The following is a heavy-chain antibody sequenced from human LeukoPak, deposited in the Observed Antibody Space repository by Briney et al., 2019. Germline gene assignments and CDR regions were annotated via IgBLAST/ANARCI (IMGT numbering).Heavy chain of an antibody. CDR3: ARDSTMVRGVFNYYYYYMDV. CDR1: GFTFSSYS. J-gene: IGHJ6*03. Sequence: PGGSLRLSCAASGFTFSSYSMNWVRQAPGKGLEWVSSISSSSSYIYYADSVKGRFTISRDNAKNSLYLQMNSLRAEDTAVYYCARDSTMVRGVFNYYYYYMDVWGKGTTVTISS. V-gene: IGHV3-21*01. D-gene: IGHD3-10*01. CDR2: ISSSSSYI.